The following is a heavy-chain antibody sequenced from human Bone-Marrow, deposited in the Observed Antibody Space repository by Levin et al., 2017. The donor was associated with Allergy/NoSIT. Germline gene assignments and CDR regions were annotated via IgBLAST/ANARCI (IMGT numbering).Heavy chain of an antibody. CDR3: ARGGDHDYGENYYYYGMDV. CDR1: GFIFSDYA. D-gene: IGHD4-17*01. CDR2: ISYDGSNK. Sequence: GESLKISCAASGFIFSDYAIHWVRQAPGKGLEWVAVISYDGSNKYYADSVKGRFTISRDNSKNTLYVKMNSLRAEDTAVYYCARGGDHDYGENYYYYGMDVWGQGTTVTVSS. V-gene: IGHV3-30-3*01. J-gene: IGHJ6*02.